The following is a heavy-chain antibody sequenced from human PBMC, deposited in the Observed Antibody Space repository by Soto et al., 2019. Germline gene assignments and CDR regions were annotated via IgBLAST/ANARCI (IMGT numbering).Heavy chain of an antibody. CDR3: ARDEGPWGSYRPYYFDY. CDR1: GFTFSSYG. J-gene: IGHJ4*02. V-gene: IGHV3-33*01. CDR2: IWYDGSNK. D-gene: IGHD3-16*02. Sequence: GGSLRLSCAASGFTFSSYGMHWVRQAPGKGLEWVAVIWYDGSNKYYADSVKGRFTISRDNSKNTLYLQMNSLRAEDTAVYYCARDEGPWGSYRPYYFDYWGQGTLVTVSS.